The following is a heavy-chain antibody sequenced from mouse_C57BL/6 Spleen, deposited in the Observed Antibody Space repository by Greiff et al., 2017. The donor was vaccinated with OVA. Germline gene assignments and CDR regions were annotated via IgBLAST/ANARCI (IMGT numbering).Heavy chain of an antibody. J-gene: IGHJ1*03. V-gene: IGHV5-17*01. Sequence: EVKLVESGGGLVKPGGSLKLSCAASGFTFSDYGMHWVRQAPEKGLEWVAYISSGSSTIYYADTVKGRFTISRDNAKNTLFLQMTRLRSEDTAMYSCARGNYSGGWYFDVWGTGTTVTVAS. D-gene: IGHD1-1*02. CDR1: GFTFSDYG. CDR2: ISSGSSTI. CDR3: ARGNYSGGWYFDV.